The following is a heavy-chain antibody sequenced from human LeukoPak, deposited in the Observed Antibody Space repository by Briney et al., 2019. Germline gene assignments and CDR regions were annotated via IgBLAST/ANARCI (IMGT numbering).Heavy chain of an antibody. D-gene: IGHD3-3*01. CDR2: MNPNSGNT. J-gene: IGHJ3*02. CDR1: GYTFTSYD. Sequence: ASVKVSCKASGYTFTSYDINWVRQATGQGLEWMGWMNPNSGNTGYAQKFQGRVTITRNTSISTAYMELSSLRSEDTAVYYCARGFRYDSWSGYYIGTQDAIDIWGQGTMVTVSS. V-gene: IGHV1-8*03. CDR3: ARGFRYDSWSGYYIGTQDAIDI.